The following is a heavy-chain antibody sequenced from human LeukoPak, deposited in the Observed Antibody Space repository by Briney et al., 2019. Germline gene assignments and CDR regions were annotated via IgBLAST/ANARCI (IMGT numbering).Heavy chain of an antibody. CDR1: GFTFSSYG. J-gene: IGHJ4*02. V-gene: IGHV3-74*01. CDR3: ATSARTYIGSSLDY. Sequence: GGSLRLSCAASGFTFSSYGMHWVRHDPGKGLVWVSRISSDASITSYANPVKGRFTISRDNAKNTLYLQMNSLRAEDTALYYCATSARTYIGSSLDYWGQGTLVTVSS. CDR2: ISSDASIT. D-gene: IGHD2-15*01.